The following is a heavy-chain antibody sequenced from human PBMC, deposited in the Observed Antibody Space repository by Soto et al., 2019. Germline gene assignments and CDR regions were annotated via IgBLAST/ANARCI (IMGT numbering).Heavy chain of an antibody. CDR1: GFTFISCA. V-gene: IGHV3-23*01. Sequence: EVQLLESGGGLVQPGGSLRLSRVGSGFTFISCAMNWVRQAPGKGLEWVSGISGGGDRTFDADSVKGRFTISRDNSKNTVNLQMNSLRADDTAVYYCARKVLGSTSRPDYWYFDLWGRGTLVTVSS. CDR2: ISGGGDRT. J-gene: IGHJ2*01. D-gene: IGHD3-16*01. CDR3: ARKVLGSTSRPDYWYFDL.